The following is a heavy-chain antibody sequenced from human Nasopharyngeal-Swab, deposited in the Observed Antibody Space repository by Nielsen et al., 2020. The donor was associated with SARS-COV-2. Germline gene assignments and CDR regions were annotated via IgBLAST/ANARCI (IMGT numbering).Heavy chain of an antibody. V-gene: IGHV3-21*01. Sequence: WIRQPPGKGLEWVSSISSSSSYTYYADSVKGRFTISRDNAKNSLYLQMNSLRAEDMAVYYCARDPRYSSSWYYYFDYWGQGTLVTVSS. J-gene: IGHJ4*02. D-gene: IGHD6-13*01. CDR2: ISSSSSYT. CDR3: ARDPRYSSSWYYYFDY.